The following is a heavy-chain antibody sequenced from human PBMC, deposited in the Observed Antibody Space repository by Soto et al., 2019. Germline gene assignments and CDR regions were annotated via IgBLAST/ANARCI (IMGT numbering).Heavy chain of an antibody. J-gene: IGHJ4*02. CDR1: GGSISSYY. CDR3: AREVLRDGYNYVNYFDY. D-gene: IGHD5-12*01. Sequence: ETLSLTCTVSGGSISSYYWSWIRQPPGKGLEWIGYIYYSGSTNYNPSLKSRVTISVDTSKNQFSLKLSSVTAADTAVYYCAREVLRDGYNYVNYFDYWGQGTLVTVSS. CDR2: IYYSGST. V-gene: IGHV4-59*01.